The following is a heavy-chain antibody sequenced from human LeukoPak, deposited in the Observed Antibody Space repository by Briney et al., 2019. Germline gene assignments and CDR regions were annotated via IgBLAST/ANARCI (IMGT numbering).Heavy chain of an antibody. Sequence: GGSLRLFCAASGFTFSGSAMHWVRQASGKGLEWVGRIRSKANSYATAYAASVKGRFTISRDDSKNTAYLQMNSLKTEDTAVYYCTSGYCSSTSCFDYWGQGTLVTVSS. D-gene: IGHD2-2*03. CDR1: GFTFSGSA. CDR3: TSGYCSSTSCFDY. CDR2: IRSKANSYAT. V-gene: IGHV3-73*01. J-gene: IGHJ4*02.